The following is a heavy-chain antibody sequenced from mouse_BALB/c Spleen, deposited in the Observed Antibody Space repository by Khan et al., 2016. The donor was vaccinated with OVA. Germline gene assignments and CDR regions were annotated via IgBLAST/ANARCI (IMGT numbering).Heavy chain of an antibody. Sequence: EVQLQESGPGLVKPSQSLSLTCTVTGYSITSDYAWNWIRQFPGNKLEWMGSINYSGSTNSNPSLKSRISITRDTSKNQFFLQLNSVTTEDTATYYCARDGSRYNYAMDYLGQGTAGTVSS. CDR2: INYSGST. V-gene: IGHV3-2*02. D-gene: IGHD2-3*01. CDR1: GYSITSDYA. J-gene: IGHJ4*01. CDR3: ARDGSRYNYAMDY.